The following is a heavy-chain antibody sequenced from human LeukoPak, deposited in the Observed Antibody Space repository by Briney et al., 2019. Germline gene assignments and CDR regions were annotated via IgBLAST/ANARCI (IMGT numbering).Heavy chain of an antibody. D-gene: IGHD2-15*01. CDR1: GGTFSSYA. CDR2: IIPIFGTA. V-gene: IGHV1-69*06. J-gene: IGHJ6*04. Sequence: GSSVTVSCKASGGTFSSYAISWVRQAPGQGLEWMGGIIPIFGTANYAQKFQGRVTITADKSTSTAYMELSSLRSEDTAVYYCASYDFVHCSGGSCYGGFYYYGMDVRGKGTTVTVSS. CDR3: ASYDFVHCSGGSCYGGFYYYGMDV.